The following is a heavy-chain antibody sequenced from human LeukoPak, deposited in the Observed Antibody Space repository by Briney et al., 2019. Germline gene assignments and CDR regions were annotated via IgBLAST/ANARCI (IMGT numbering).Heavy chain of an antibody. Sequence: SETLSLTCTVSGGSISSYYWGWIRQPPGKGLEWIGNIYYSGSTYYNPSLKSRVTISVETSKNQFSLKLSSVTAADTAVYYCAREPRGYSYGYDYYYGMDVWGQGTTVTVSS. CDR3: AREPRGYSYGYDYYYGMDV. D-gene: IGHD5-18*01. V-gene: IGHV4-39*07. J-gene: IGHJ6*02. CDR1: GGSISSYY. CDR2: IYYSGST.